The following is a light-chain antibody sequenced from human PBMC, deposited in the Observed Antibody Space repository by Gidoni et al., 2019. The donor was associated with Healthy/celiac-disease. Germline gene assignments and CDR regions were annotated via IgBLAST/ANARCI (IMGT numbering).Light chain of an antibody. CDR2: AAS. CDR3: QQSYSTPIFT. V-gene: IGKV1-39*01. CDR1: QSISSY. J-gene: IGKJ3*01. Sequence: DIQMTQSPSSLSASVGDRVTITCRASQSISSYLNWYQQKPGKAPKLLIYAASSLQSGVPSRFSGSGSGTDCTLTISSLQPEDFATYYCQQSYSTPIFTFGPXTKVDIK.